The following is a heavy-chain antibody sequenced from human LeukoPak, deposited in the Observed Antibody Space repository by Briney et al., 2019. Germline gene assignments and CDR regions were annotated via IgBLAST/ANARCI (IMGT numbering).Heavy chain of an antibody. CDR2: ISPSGGST. Sequence: ASVKVSCKASGYTFTSYYMHWVRQAPGQGLEWMGIISPSGGSTSYAQKFQGRVTMTRDTSTSTVYMELSSLRSEDTAVYYCEGENSGSPSRLDDWGQGTPVTVSS. CDR1: GYTFTSYY. V-gene: IGHV1-46*01. J-gene: IGHJ4*02. D-gene: IGHD1-26*01. CDR3: EGENSGSPSRLDD.